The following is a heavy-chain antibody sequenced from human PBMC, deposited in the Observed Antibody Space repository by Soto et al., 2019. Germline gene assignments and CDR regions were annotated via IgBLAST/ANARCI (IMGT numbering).Heavy chain of an antibody. J-gene: IGHJ4*02. CDR2: INPSGGTT. Sequence: EVQLLESGGGLVQPGGSLRLSCSASGFTFSVYAMGWVRQAPGKGLEWVSTINPSGGTTDYADPGKGRCTSSRDNSKNMMLLQMNSLRAEDTAVYYGAELSYGDPPDSWGQGTLVTVSS. D-gene: IGHD4-17*01. V-gene: IGHV3-23*01. CDR3: AELSYGDPPDS. CDR1: GFTFSVYA.